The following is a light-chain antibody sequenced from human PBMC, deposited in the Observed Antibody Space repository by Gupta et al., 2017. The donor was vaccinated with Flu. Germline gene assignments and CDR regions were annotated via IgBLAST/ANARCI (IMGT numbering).Light chain of an antibody. CDR3: QQYSSPPLT. CDR1: QSVTNSF. J-gene: IGKJ4*01. V-gene: IGKV3-20*01. Sequence: EIVLTQSPGTLSLSPGERATLSCRASQSVTNSFLAWYQQKPGQAPRLLIYGASSWATGIPDRFGGSGSGTDFTLTISRLEPGDFAVYYCQQYSSPPLTFGGGTKVEIK. CDR2: GAS.